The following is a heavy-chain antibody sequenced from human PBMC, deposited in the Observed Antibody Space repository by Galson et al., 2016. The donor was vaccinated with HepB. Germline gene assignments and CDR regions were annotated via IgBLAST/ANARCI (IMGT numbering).Heavy chain of an antibody. CDR2: VHYSGET. Sequence: ETLSLTCSVSGGSLSTFFWSWFRQAPGKGLEWIGYVHYSGETDYNPSLKSRVTMSLDTSKNQFSLKLNSVTAADTAVYFCAREWYSNFYFDFWGQGALVTVSS. CDR1: GGSLSTFF. J-gene: IGHJ4*02. V-gene: IGHV4-59*01. D-gene: IGHD4-11*01. CDR3: AREWYSNFYFDF.